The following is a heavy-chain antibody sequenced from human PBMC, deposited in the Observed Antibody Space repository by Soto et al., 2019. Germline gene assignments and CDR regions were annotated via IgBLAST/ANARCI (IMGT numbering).Heavy chain of an antibody. D-gene: IGHD6-6*01. CDR3: AKDRRSSAEGMDV. V-gene: IGHV3-30*18. CDR1: GFTFSSYG. J-gene: IGHJ6*02. CDR2: ISYDGSNK. Sequence: GGSLRLSCAASGFTFSSYGMHWVRQAPGKGLEWVAVISYDGSNKYYADSVKGRFTISRDNSKNTLYLQMNSLRAEDTAVYYCAKDRRSSAEGMDVWGQGTTVTVSS.